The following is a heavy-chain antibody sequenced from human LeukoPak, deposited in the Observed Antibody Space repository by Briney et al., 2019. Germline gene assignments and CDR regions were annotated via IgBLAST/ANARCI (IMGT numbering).Heavy chain of an antibody. V-gene: IGHV1-3*01. Sequence: ASVKVSCKASGYTFTDYAMHWVRQAPGRRLEWMGWINAGNGNTKYSQKFQGRVTITRDTSASTAYMELSSLKTEDTAVYYCARELWPFYFDYWGQGTLVTVSS. D-gene: IGHD3-10*01. CDR3: ARELWPFYFDY. CDR2: INAGNGNT. J-gene: IGHJ4*02. CDR1: GYTFTDYA.